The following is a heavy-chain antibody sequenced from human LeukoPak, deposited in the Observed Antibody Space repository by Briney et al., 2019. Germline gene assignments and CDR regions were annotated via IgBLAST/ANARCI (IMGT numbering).Heavy chain of an antibody. Sequence: GRSLTLSCAASGFTFDDYAMHSVRHAPGKGLEWVSGINWSGGSTGYADSVKGRFTISRDNAKNSLYLQMNSLRAEDTALYYCAGTATVTTYDFFDYWGQGTLVTVSS. V-gene: IGHV3-20*04. J-gene: IGHJ4*02. CDR3: AGTATVTTYDFFDY. D-gene: IGHD4-17*01. CDR1: GFTFDDYA. CDR2: INWSGGST.